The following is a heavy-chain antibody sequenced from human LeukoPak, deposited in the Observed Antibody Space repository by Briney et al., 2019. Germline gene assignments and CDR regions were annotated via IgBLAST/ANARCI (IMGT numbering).Heavy chain of an antibody. CDR3: ARDRYGSRNYYDGYFDL. Sequence: PSETLSLTCSVSGGSISGYHWSWIRQTPGKGLEWIGHIYYSGTTYYNPSLESRITISVDTSKNQFSLKLSSVTAADTAVYYCARDRYGSRNYYDGYFDLWGRGTLVTVSS. D-gene: IGHD3-10*01. J-gene: IGHJ2*01. CDR2: IYYSGTT. V-gene: IGHV4-59*12. CDR1: GGSISGYH.